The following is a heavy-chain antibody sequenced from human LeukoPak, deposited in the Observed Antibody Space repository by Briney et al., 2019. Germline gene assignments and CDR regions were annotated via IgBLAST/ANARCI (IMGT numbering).Heavy chain of an antibody. CDR1: GFTFTSYA. CDR3: ARLDIVVVVAAGNYYYYYMDV. V-gene: IGHV3-21*01. D-gene: IGHD2-15*01. CDR2: ISSSSSYI. Sequence: GGSLRLSCAASGFTFTSYAMNWVRQAPGKGLEWVSSISSSSSYIYYADSVKGRFTISRDNAKNSLYLQMNSLRAEDTAVYYCARLDIVVVVAAGNYYYYYMDVWGKGTTVTVSS. J-gene: IGHJ6*03.